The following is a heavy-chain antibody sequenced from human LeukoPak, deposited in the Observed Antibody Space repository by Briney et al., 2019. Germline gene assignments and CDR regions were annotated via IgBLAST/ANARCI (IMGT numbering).Heavy chain of an antibody. V-gene: IGHV3-21*01. CDR2: ISSSSSYI. D-gene: IGHD2-15*01. CDR1: GFTFSSYS. J-gene: IGHJ4*02. Sequence: GGSLRLSCAASGFTFSSYSMNWVRQAPGKGLEWVSSISSSSSYIYYADSVKGRFTISRDNAKSSLYLQMHSLRAEDTAVYYCVRDNPRCCGVVPVNIDDYWGQGTLLTVSS. CDR3: VRDNPRCCGVVPVNIDDY.